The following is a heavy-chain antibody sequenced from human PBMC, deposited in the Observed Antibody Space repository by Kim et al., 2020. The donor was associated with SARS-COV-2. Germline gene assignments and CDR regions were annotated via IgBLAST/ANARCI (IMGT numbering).Heavy chain of an antibody. D-gene: IGHD5-18*01. CDR3: AREGRNGYNLGY. J-gene: IGHJ4*02. CDR1: GGSISSSNW. V-gene: IGHV4-4*02. CDR2: IYDSGST. Sequence: SETLSLTCAVSGGSISSSNWWSWVRQPPGKGLEWIGEIYDSGSTNYNPSLKSRVTISLDKSKNQFSLKLSSVTAADTAVYYCAREGRNGYNLGYWGQGTLVSVSS.